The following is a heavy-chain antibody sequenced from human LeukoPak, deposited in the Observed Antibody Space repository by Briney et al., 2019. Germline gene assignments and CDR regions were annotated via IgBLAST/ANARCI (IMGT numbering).Heavy chain of an antibody. CDR1: GGSISSGGYS. CDR3: ARALLWFGDAFDI. CDR2: IYHSGST. J-gene: IGHJ3*02. Sequence: SETLSLTCAVSGGSISSGGYSWSRIRQPPGKGLEWIGYIYHSGSTYYNPSLKSRVTISVDRSKNQFSLKLSSVTAADTAVYYCARALLWFGDAFDIWGQGTMVTVSS. D-gene: IGHD3-10*01. V-gene: IGHV4-30-2*01.